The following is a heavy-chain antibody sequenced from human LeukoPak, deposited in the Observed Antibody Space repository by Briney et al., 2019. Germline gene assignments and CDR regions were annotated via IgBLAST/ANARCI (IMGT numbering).Heavy chain of an antibody. CDR3: AKEIVAASTIDY. CDR1: GFTFSSYA. J-gene: IGHJ4*02. V-gene: IGHV3-23*01. D-gene: IGHD5-12*01. Sequence: GGPLRLSCAAPGFTFSSYAMRWVGQAPGKGLEWVSAISRSGGSTYYADSVKGRFTISRDNSKNTLYLQMNSLRAEDTAVYYCAKEIVAASTIDYWGQGTLVTVSS. CDR2: ISRSGGST.